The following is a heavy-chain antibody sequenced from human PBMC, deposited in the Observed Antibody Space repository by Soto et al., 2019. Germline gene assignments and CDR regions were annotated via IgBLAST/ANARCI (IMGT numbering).Heavy chain of an antibody. D-gene: IGHD6-19*01. CDR2: ISSTSGTI. Sequence: EGQLVESGGNLVRPGGSLRLSCEASGFVFSTYSMNWVRQAPGKGLEWISYISSTSGTIYYADSVKVRFTIFRDNAKNSLFLQMNGLRDDDTAVYYCANQKIRFSVAGTLYGLGVWGQGTTVTVSS. V-gene: IGHV3-48*02. CDR3: ANQKIRFSVAGTLYGLGV. J-gene: IGHJ6*02. CDR1: GFVFSTYS.